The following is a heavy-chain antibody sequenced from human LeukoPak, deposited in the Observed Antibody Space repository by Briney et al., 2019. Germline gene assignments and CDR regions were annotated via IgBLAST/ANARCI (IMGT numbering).Heavy chain of an antibody. CDR3: ARGTMAEPYYYYYYYMDV. CDR1: GGSISSGSYY. V-gene: IGHV4-61*02. J-gene: IGHJ6*03. D-gene: IGHD3-10*01. CDR2: IYTSGST. Sequence: SETLSLTCTVSGGSISSGSYYWSWIRQPAGKGLEWIGRIYTSGSTNYNPSLKSRVTISVDTSKNQFSLKLSSVTAADTAVYYCARGTMAEPYYYYYYYMDVWGKGTTVTISS.